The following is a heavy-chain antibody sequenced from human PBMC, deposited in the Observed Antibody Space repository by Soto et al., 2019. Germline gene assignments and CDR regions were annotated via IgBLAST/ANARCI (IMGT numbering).Heavy chain of an antibody. CDR2: TGSGTGPG. Sequence: ASVKVSFKASGYTFTSYYMHWVRQAPGQGREWMGGTGSGTGPGNHAQKFQGRLTVTADKSTSTVYMELTNLSSEDTAVYYCARRDSGGFYRFFDYWGQGTLVTVS. J-gene: IGHJ4*02. D-gene: IGHD2-15*01. CDR1: GYTFTSYY. V-gene: IGHV1-46*01. CDR3: ARRDSGGFYRFFDY.